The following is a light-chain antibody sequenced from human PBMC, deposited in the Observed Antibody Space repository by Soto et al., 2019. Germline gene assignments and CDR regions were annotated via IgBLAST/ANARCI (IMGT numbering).Light chain of an antibody. J-gene: IGKJ1*01. CDR3: LQYNNWWT. CDR1: QSVSSS. V-gene: IGKV3-15*01. Sequence: DMVMTQSPATLSVSPLEGATICCRASQSVSSSLAWYQQKPGRSPRLLIYGASTRAIGIPARFSGSGSGTEFTLTISSLQSEDFAVYYCLQYNNWWTFGQGTKVDI. CDR2: GAS.